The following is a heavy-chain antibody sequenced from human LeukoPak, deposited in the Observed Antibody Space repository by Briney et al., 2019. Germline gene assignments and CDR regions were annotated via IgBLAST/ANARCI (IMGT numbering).Heavy chain of an antibody. D-gene: IGHD5-18*01. CDR3: AKGAAMAAYYYMDV. J-gene: IGHJ6*03. V-gene: IGHV3-23*01. Sequence: GGSLRLSCAASGFTFSCYAMSWVRQAPGKGLEWVSAISGSGGSTYYADSVKGRFTISRDNPKNTLYLQMNSLRAEDTAVYYCAKGAAMAAYYYMDVWGKGTTVTVSS. CDR1: GFTFSCYA. CDR2: ISGSGGST.